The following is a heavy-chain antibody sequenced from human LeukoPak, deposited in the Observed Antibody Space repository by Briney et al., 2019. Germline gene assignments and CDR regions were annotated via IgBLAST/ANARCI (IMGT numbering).Heavy chain of an antibody. Sequence: PGGSLRLSCAASGFTFSSYSMNWVRQAPGKGLEWVSSISSSSSYIYYADSVKGRFTISRDNAKNSLYLQMNSLRAEDTAVYYCARDWGSGYPHYYYYGMDVWGQGTTVTVSS. CDR1: GFTFSSYS. CDR2: ISSSSSYI. V-gene: IGHV3-21*01. CDR3: ARDWGSGYPHYYYYGMDV. D-gene: IGHD3-22*01. J-gene: IGHJ6*02.